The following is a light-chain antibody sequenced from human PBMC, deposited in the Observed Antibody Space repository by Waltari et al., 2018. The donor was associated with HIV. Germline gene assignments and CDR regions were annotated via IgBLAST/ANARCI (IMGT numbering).Light chain of an antibody. V-gene: IGKV1-5*03. CDR2: RAS. J-gene: IGKJ1*01. Sequence: DIQLTQSPFTLYASVGDRITNTCRASQRISSWLAWYQQKPGNVPKLLIYRASTLESGVPSRFSGSGSGTEFTLTISSLQPDDFATYYCQQYDNYLWTFGQGTKVEIK. CDR3: QQYDNYLWT. CDR1: QRISSW.